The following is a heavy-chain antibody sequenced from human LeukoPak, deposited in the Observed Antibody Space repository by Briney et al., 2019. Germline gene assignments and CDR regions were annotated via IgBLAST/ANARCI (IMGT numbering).Heavy chain of an antibody. CDR2: IRRKANRYAS. D-gene: IGHD2-21*02. V-gene: IGHV3-73*01. CDR1: GFTFSGSV. CDR3: TSLWGDCGGDCYYHDY. J-gene: IGHJ4*02. Sequence: VVALKLSCAASGFTFSGSVMHWVRQASGKGLEWVGRIRRKANRYASAYAASVRGRFTISRDDSKNTAYLQMNSLKTEDTAVYYCTSLWGDCGGDCYYHDYWGQRTLVTVSS.